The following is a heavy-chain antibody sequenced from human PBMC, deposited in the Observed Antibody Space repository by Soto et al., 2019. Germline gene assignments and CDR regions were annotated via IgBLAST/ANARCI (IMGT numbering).Heavy chain of an antibody. D-gene: IGHD6-6*01. CDR2: IYYSGST. CDR3: ARHRSIAARGGGFDY. J-gene: IGHJ4*02. V-gene: IGHV4-39*01. CDR1: GGSISSSSYY. Sequence: QLQLQESGPGLVKPSETLSLTCTVSGGSISSSSYYWGWIRQPPGKGLEWIGSIYYSGSTYYNPSLKSRVTISVDTSKNQFSLTLSSVTAADTAVYYYARHRSIAARGGGFDYWGQGTLVTVSS.